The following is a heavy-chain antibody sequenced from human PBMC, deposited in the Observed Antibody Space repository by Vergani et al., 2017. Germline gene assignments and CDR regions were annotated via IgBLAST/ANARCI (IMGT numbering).Heavy chain of an antibody. CDR1: GFTFSACP. Sequence: EVQLLQSGGGVIQPGGSVRLSCAASGFTFSACPMTWVRQAPGKGLEWVSAISARYPSTYYADSVKGRFTISRDNSKNTLFLQMNSLRADDTAVYYCTKFTGDYYGSGNYFRGQYMDVWGKGTTVPVSS. CDR3: TKFTGDYYGSGNYFRGQYMDV. J-gene: IGHJ6*03. V-gene: IGHV3-23*01. CDR2: ISARYPST. D-gene: IGHD3-10*01.